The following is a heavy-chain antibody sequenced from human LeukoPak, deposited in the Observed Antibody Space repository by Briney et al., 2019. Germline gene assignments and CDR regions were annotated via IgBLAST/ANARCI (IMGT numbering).Heavy chain of an antibody. D-gene: IGHD6-19*01. CDR1: GGSISSSSYY. Sequence: SETLSLTCTVSGGSISSSSYYWSWIRQPPGKGLEWIGYIYYSGSTNYNPSLKSRVTISVDTSKNQFSLKLSSVTAADTAVYYCARSTGYSSGGDAFDIWGQGTMVTVSS. V-gene: IGHV4-61*01. CDR3: ARSTGYSSGGDAFDI. J-gene: IGHJ3*02. CDR2: IYYSGST.